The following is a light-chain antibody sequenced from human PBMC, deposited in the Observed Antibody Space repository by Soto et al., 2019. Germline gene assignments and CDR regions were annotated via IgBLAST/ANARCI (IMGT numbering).Light chain of an antibody. Sequence: PSSLSASVGDRVTITCQASQDISNYLAWYQQKPGTVPKLLISAASTLQTGVPSRFSGSGSGTEFTLTISSLQPDDFATYYCQQYHEYWFGQGTKVDIK. V-gene: IGKV1-27*01. CDR2: AAS. J-gene: IGKJ1*01. CDR1: QDISNY. CDR3: QQYHEYW.